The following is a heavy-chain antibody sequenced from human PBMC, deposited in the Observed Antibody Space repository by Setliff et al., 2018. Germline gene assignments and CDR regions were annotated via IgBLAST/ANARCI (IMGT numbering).Heavy chain of an antibody. Sequence: GGSLRLSCVGSEFTVNSNFMTWVRQAPGKGLEYVSAISSGGSTSYANSVKGRFTISRDISKNTLYLQMGSLRAEDMAVYYCARIAEYDTIDMWGQGTMVTVSS. CDR1: EFTVNSNF. CDR2: ISSGGST. J-gene: IGHJ3*02. CDR3: ARIAEYDTIDM. V-gene: IGHV3-64*01.